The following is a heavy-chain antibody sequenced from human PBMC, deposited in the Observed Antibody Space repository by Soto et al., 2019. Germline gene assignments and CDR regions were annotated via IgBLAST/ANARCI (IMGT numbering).Heavy chain of an antibody. V-gene: IGHV3-33*01. J-gene: IGHJ1*01. Sequence: QVQLVESGGCVVRPGTSLRLSCAATGFSFSAHGMHWVRQAPGKGLEWLAVINDGSEEGYADSVRGRFTISRDNARNILYLQMDNVRAEDSALYYCARDDLFVDNGLDHWGQGTLVTVSS. CDR2: INDGSEE. D-gene: IGHD1-1*01. CDR3: ARDDLFVDNGLDH. CDR1: GFSFSAHG.